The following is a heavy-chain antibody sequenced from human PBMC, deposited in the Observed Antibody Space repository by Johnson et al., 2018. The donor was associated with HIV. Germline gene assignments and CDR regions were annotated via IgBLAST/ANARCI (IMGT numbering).Heavy chain of an antibody. CDR2: ISYDGSSK. CDR3: ARDYPYDRSPRCAFDI. Sequence: QVQLVESGGGVVQPGRSLRLSCAASGFTFSDHAMHWVRQAPGKGLEWVAVISYDGSSKYYADSVKGRFTISRDNSKNTLYLQMNSLRAEDTAVYFCARDYPYDRSPRCAFDIWGQGTMVTVSS. J-gene: IGHJ3*02. D-gene: IGHD3-22*01. V-gene: IGHV3-30-3*01. CDR1: GFTFSDHA.